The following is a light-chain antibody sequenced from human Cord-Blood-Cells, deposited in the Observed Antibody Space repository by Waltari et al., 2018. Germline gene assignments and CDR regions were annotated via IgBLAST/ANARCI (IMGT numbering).Light chain of an antibody. Sequence: DIQMTQSPSSLSASVGDRVTITCRASQSISSYLNWYQQKPGKAPKLLIYAASSLQSGVPSRFSGSGSVTDFTPTISSLQPEDFATYYCQQSYSTPTFGGGTKVEIK. CDR3: QQSYSTPT. CDR1: QSISSY. V-gene: IGKV1-39*01. CDR2: AAS. J-gene: IGKJ4*01.